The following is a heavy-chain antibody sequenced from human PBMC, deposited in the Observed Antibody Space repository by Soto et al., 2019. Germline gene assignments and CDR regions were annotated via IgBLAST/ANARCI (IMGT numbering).Heavy chain of an antibody. Sequence: PGGSLRLSCAASGFTFDDYAMHWVRQAPGKGLEWVSGISWNSGSIGYADSVKGRFTISRDNAKNSLYLQMNSLRAEDTALYYCAKAHGGNWFDYWGQGTLVTVSS. CDR1: GFTFDDYA. D-gene: IGHD2-15*01. CDR3: AKAHGGNWFDY. J-gene: IGHJ4*02. CDR2: ISWNSGSI. V-gene: IGHV3-9*01.